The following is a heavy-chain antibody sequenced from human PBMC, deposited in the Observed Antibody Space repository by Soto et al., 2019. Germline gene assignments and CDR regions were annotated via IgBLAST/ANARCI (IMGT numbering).Heavy chain of an antibody. J-gene: IGHJ4*02. Sequence: PRGSLILFGSASGITCNSYAMHWVRQASGQGLEWVSSISSSSTYINYADALKGRFSVSSDNSNNSLFLFMNSLRAEDTAVYYCARGNGTGLYGRSWSPRYWGQGSLVTVSS. D-gene: IGHD6-13*01. CDR1: GITCNSYA. V-gene: IGHV3-21*01. CDR2: ISSSSTYI. CDR3: ARGNGTGLYGRSWSPRY.